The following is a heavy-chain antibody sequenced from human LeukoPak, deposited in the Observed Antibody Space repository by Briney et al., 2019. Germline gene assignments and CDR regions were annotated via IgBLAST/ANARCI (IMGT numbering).Heavy chain of an antibody. V-gene: IGHV3-33*03. J-gene: IGHJ4*02. CDR3: ARQAYSSGRYSPFDY. CDR2: IWYDGSKT. D-gene: IGHD3-22*01. Sequence: GRSLRLSCAASGFAFSTYGMHWVRQAPGKGLEWVAYIWYDGSKTYYADSVKGRFTISRDDPQNTLYLQVNNLRAEDTAVYYCARQAYSSGRYSPFDYWGQGTLVTVSS. CDR1: GFAFSTYG.